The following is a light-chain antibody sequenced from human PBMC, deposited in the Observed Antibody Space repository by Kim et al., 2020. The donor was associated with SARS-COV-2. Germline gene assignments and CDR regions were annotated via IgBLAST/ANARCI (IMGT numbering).Light chain of an antibody. CDR3: QTWDTGIRV. J-gene: IGLJ3*02. V-gene: IGLV4-69*01. CDR2: VNRDGSH. CDR1: SGHSSYA. Sequence: QLVLTQSPSASASLGASVQLTCILSSGHSSYAIAWHQQQPGKGPRFLMEVNRDGSHIKGDGIPDRFSGSTSGAERYLTISSLQPEDEADYYCQTWDTGIRVFGGGTQLTVL.